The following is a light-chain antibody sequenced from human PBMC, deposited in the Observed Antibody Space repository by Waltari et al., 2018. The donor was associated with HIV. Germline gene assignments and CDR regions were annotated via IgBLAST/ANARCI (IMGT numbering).Light chain of an antibody. V-gene: IGKV1-39*01. CDR3: QQSYDTPLT. CDR2: DAS. Sequence: DIQMTQSPSSLSASVGDRVTIACRTGRAVITKLNWYQQKPGTAPKLLIYDASTLQTGAPTRFSGNGSGTDFTLTINNLQTDDFATYFCQQSYDTPLTFGPGTKVEVK. J-gene: IGKJ3*01. CDR1: RAVITK.